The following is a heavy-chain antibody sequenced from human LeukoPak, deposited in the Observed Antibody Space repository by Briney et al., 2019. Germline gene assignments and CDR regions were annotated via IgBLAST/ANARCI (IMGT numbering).Heavy chain of an antibody. Sequence: GGSLRLSCVASGFTFSSYSMNWVRQAPGKGLEGVSYINSGGDNTYYADPVKGRFTISRDKAKSSLYLQMNSLRAEDTAVYYCARLAGAVVGTSDFDYWGQGTLVTVSS. CDR1: GFTFSSYS. J-gene: IGHJ4*02. D-gene: IGHD6-19*01. CDR2: INSGGDNT. V-gene: IGHV3-48*01. CDR3: ARLAGAVVGTSDFDY.